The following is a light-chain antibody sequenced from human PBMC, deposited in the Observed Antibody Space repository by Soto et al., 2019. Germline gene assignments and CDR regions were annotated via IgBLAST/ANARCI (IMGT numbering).Light chain of an antibody. Sequence: EIVMTQSPAPLSVSPGERATLSCRASRSVSSNVAWYQQKPGQAPRLLMYGASTRATGIPARFSGSGSGTEFTLTISSLQSEDFAVYYCQQYNNWPPYTFGQGTKLASK. CDR1: RSVSSN. V-gene: IGKV3-15*01. CDR2: GAS. CDR3: QQYNNWPPYT. J-gene: IGKJ2*01.